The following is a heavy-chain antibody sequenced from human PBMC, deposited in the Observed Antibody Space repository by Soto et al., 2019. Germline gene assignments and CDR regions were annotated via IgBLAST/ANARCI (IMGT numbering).Heavy chain of an antibody. Sequence: EVQLVESGGGLIQPGGSLRLSCAASGFTVSSNYMSWVRQAPGKGLEWVSVIYSGGSTYYADSVKGRFTISRDNSKNTLYLQMNSLRAEDTAVYYCARGLRDSSGYYYAYYFDYWGQGTLVTVSS. D-gene: IGHD3-22*01. V-gene: IGHV3-53*01. CDR2: IYSGGST. CDR1: GFTVSSNY. J-gene: IGHJ4*02. CDR3: ARGLRDSSGYYYAYYFDY.